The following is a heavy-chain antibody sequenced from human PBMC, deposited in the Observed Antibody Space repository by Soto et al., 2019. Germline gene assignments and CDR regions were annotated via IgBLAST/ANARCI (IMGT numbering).Heavy chain of an antibody. CDR2: ISSSSSTI. V-gene: IGHV3-48*04. J-gene: IGHJ4*02. CDR3: ARDLIG. CDR1: GFTFSSYS. Sequence: GGSLRLSCAASGFTFSSYSMNWVRQAPGKGLEWVSYISSSSSTIYYADSVKGRFTISRDNAKNSLYLQMNSLIAEDTAVYYCARDLIGWGQGTLVTVSS.